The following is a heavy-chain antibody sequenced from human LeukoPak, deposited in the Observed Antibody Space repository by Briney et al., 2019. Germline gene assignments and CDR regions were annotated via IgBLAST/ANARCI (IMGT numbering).Heavy chain of an antibody. CDR2: IYYSGST. J-gene: IGHJ5*02. CDR3: ARASGWLLLREETWFDP. CDR1: GGSVSSGSYY. Sequence: SETLSLTCTVSGGSVSSGSYYWSWIRQPPGKGLEWIGYIYYSGSTNYNPSLKSRVTISVDKSKNQFSLKLSSVTAADTAVYYCARASGWLLLREETWFDPWGQGTLVTVSS. V-gene: IGHV4-61*01. D-gene: IGHD3-22*01.